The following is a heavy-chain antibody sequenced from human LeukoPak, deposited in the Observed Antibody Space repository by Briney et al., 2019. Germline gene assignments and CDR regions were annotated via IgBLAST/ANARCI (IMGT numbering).Heavy chain of an antibody. J-gene: IGHJ4*02. CDR2: ISYDGSNK. CDR1: GFTFSSYG. CDR3: ASIPSSWYRSEDTLPDDY. D-gene: IGHD6-13*01. V-gene: IGHV3-30*19. Sequence: PGRSLRLSCAASGFTFSSYGMHWVRQAPGKGLEWVAVISYDGSNKYYADSVKGRFTISRDNSKNTLYLQMNSLRAEDTAVYYCASIPSSWYRSEDTLPDDYWGQGTLVTVSS.